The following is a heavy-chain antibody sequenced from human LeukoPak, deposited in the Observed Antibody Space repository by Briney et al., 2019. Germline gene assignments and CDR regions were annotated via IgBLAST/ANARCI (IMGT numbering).Heavy chain of an antibody. D-gene: IGHD3-16*02. V-gene: IGHV3-23*01. CDR1: GFTFSSYA. Sequence: PGGSLRLSCAASGFTFSSYAMSWVRQAPGKGLEWVSAISGSGGSTYYADSVKGRFTISRDNSKNTLYLQMNSLRVEDTAVYYCAKAPGSWRATFGGVIALFDYWGQGTLVTVSS. J-gene: IGHJ4*02. CDR2: ISGSGGST. CDR3: AKAPGSWRATFGGVIALFDY.